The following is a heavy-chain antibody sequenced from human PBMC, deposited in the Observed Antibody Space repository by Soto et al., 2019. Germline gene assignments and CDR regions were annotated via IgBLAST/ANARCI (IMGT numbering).Heavy chain of an antibody. CDR3: ARIKSGYTFGYLLDF. V-gene: IGHV4-59*12. CDR1: GGSITNYY. J-gene: IGHJ4*02. CDR2: VFYSGSA. D-gene: IGHD5-18*01. Sequence: KPSETLSLTCTVSGGSITNYYWGWIRQPPGRGLKSIGYVFYSGSADYNPSLKSRVTISVDTSKNHFSLKLRSVTAADTAIYYCARIKSGYTFGYLLDFWGRGVPVTVSS.